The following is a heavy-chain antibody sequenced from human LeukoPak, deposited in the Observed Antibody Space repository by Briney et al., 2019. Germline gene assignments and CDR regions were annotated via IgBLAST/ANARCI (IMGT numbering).Heavy chain of an antibody. CDR2: ISGDGGRS. Sequence: PGGSLRLSCATSGFIFDDYAMHWLRQAPGKGLEWVALISGDGGRSYYADSMKGRVTISRDNSRNSLFLQMNSLRPEDTASYFCANLADSGVGSRKEGFDYWGRGTQVTVSS. V-gene: IGHV3-43*02. J-gene: IGHJ4*02. CDR1: GFIFDDYA. CDR3: ANLADSGVGSRKEGFDY. D-gene: IGHD1-26*01.